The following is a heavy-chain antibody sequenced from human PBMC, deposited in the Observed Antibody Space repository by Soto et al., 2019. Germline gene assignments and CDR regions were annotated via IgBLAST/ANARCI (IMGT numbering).Heavy chain of an antibody. CDR1: GGSFSGYY. D-gene: IGHD7-27*01. V-gene: IGHV4-34*01. CDR2: IKHRGST. Sequence: SETLSLTCAVYGGSFSGYYWSWIRQPPGKGLEWIGEIKHRGSTNYNPSLKSRVTISVDTSKNQFSLKLSSVTAADTAVYYCATRVPNVRTYLGVFDYWGQGIQVT. CDR3: ATRVPNVRTYLGVFDY. J-gene: IGHJ4*02.